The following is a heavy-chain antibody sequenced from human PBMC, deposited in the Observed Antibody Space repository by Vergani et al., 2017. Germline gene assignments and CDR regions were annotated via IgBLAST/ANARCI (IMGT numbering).Heavy chain of an antibody. D-gene: IGHD7-27*01. V-gene: IGHV4-39*01. J-gene: IGHJ5*02. CDR1: GASIRSSNYY. Sequence: QLQLQESGPGLVKPSATLSLTCSVSGASIRSSNYYWGWIRQPPGKGLEWIASIYYSGSTYYNPSLKSRVTISVDTSKNQFSLKLSSVTAADTAVYFCARHSTGEVLVKLGWIDPWGQGILVTVSS. CDR3: ARHSTGEVLVKLGWIDP. CDR2: IYYSGST.